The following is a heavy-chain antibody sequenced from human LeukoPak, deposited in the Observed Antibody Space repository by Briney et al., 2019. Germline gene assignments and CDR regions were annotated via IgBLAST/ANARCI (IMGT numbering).Heavy chain of an antibody. CDR3: AGDPTTVTKGFDI. J-gene: IGHJ3*02. CDR1: DDSFSGHY. V-gene: IGHV4-59*11. Sequence: PSETLSLTCTVSDDSFSGHYWTWIRQPPGKGLEWIGYISYSGSTNYNPSLKSRVTISVDTSKNQFSLKLSSVTAADTAVYFCAGDPTTVTKGFDIWGQGTLVTVSS. D-gene: IGHD4-17*01. CDR2: ISYSGST.